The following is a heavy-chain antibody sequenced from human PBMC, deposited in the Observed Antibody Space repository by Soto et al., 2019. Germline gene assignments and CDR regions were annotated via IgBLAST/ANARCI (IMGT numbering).Heavy chain of an antibody. J-gene: IGHJ4*02. V-gene: IGHV3-74*01. CDR2: IKSDGSGT. CDR3: ARGDGDYYDGNGYLGRH. D-gene: IGHD3-22*01. CDR1: GFTFSSYW. Sequence: EVQLVESGGGLVQPGGSLTLSCAASGFTFSSYWMHWVRQAPGKGLVWVARIKSDGSGTIYAASVKGRLTISRDNARNTLYLQMNSLRAEDTAVYFCARGDGDYYDGNGYLGRHWGQGTLVTVSS.